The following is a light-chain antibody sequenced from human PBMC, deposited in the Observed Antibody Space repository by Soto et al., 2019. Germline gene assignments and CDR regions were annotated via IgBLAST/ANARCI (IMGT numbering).Light chain of an antibody. CDR1: QSVSSNY. CDR3: QQYGSSPWT. CDR2: GAS. J-gene: IGKJ1*01. V-gene: IGKV3-20*01. Sequence: EIVLTQSPGTLSLSPGERATLSCSASQSVSSNYLAWYQQKPGQAPRHLIYGASSRATGIPERFSGSGAGTDFTLTISRLESEDFAVYYCQQYGSSPWTFGQGTKVEIK.